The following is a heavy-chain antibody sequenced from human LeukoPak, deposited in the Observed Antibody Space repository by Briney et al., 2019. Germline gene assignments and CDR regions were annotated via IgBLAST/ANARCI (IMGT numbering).Heavy chain of an antibody. V-gene: IGHV4-39*07. Sequence: PSETLSLTCTVSGGSISSSNYFWGWVRQPPGKGLEWIGTISYSGTTHDNPSLKSRVIISVDTSKKQFSLRLSSVTAVDTAAYYCARGLSVGRGVIKLYYFDYWGQGPLVTVSS. D-gene: IGHD3-10*01. J-gene: IGHJ4*02. CDR3: ARGLSVGRGVIKLYYFDY. CDR2: ISYSGTT. CDR1: GGSISSSNYF.